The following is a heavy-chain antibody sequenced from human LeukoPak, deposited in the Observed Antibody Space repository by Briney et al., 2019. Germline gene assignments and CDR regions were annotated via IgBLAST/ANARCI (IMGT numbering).Heavy chain of an antibody. D-gene: IGHD3-3*01. CDR3: ARRPEWLSIDY. CDR2: INPSGGTT. CDR1: GYTFTSHY. Sequence: ASVKVSCKASGYTFTSHYMHWVRQAPGQGLECVGIINPSGGTTAYAQRFQGRVTMTRDTSTSTVYMELSSLRSEDTAVYYCARRPEWLSIDYWGQGTLVTVSS. J-gene: IGHJ4*02. V-gene: IGHV1-46*01.